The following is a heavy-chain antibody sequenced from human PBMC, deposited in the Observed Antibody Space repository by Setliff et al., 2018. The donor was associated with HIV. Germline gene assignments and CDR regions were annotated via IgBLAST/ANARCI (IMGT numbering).Heavy chain of an antibody. J-gene: IGHJ3*02. CDR3: ARVDCSSTRCYAFDI. CDR2: INPHSGGT. Sequence: ASVKVSCKASGYSFSDYYIHWVRQAPGHGFQWMGWINPHSGGTKYAQKFQGRVTMTRDTSISAAYMELSRLRSDDTAVYYCARVDCSSTRCYAFDIWGQGTMVTVSS. D-gene: IGHD2-2*01. CDR1: GYSFSDYY. V-gene: IGHV1-2*02.